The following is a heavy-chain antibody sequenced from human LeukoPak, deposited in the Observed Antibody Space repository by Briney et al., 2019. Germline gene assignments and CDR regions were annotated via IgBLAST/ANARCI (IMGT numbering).Heavy chain of an antibody. CDR1: GYTFTGYY. D-gene: IGHD5-24*01. Sequence: GASVKVSCKASGYTFTGYYMHWVRQAPGQGLEWMGWINPNSGGTNYAQKFQGRVTMTRDTSISTAYMELGRLRSDDTAVYYCARYSRGGRWLQRGTNDYWGQGTLVTVSS. CDR3: ARYSRGGRWLQRGTNDY. J-gene: IGHJ4*02. CDR2: INPNSGGT. V-gene: IGHV1-2*02.